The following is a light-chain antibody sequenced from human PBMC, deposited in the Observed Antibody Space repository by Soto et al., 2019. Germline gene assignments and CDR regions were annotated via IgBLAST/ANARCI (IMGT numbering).Light chain of an antibody. Sequence: EMVMTQSPATLSVSPGERATLSCRASRSVATNLAWYQQTPGQAPRLLIYGASTRATGLPPRFSASGSGTEFTLTISSLQSEDSAVYYCQQYNSWPWTLGQGTKVDIK. CDR1: RSVATN. CDR2: GAS. J-gene: IGKJ1*01. V-gene: IGKV3-15*01. CDR3: QQYNSWPWT.